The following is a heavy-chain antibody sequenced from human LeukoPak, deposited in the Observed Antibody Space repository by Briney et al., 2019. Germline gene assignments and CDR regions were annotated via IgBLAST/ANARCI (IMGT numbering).Heavy chain of an antibody. CDR3: ARGGFLEWLPTHY. Sequence: GGSLRLSCAASGFTFSSYWMSWVRQAPGKGLEWVANIKQDGSEKYYVDSVKGRFTISRDNAKNSLYLQMNSLRAEDTAVYYCARGGFLEWLPTHYWGQGTLATVSS. V-gene: IGHV3-7*01. CDR2: IKQDGSEK. D-gene: IGHD3-3*01. CDR1: GFTFSSYW. J-gene: IGHJ4*02.